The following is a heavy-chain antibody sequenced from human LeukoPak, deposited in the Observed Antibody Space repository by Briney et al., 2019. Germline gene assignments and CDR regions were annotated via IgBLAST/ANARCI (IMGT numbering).Heavy chain of an antibody. D-gene: IGHD6-13*01. Sequence: PGRSLRLSCAASGFTFSYYGLHWVRQAPGKGLEWVALISYDGNNKDYADSVKGRFTISRDNSKNTLYLQMNSLRADDTAVYFCAKDSSSSWFGGDSKWGQGTLVTVSS. V-gene: IGHV3-30*18. CDR2: ISYDGNNK. J-gene: IGHJ4*02. CDR1: GFTFSYYG. CDR3: AKDSSSSWFGGDSK.